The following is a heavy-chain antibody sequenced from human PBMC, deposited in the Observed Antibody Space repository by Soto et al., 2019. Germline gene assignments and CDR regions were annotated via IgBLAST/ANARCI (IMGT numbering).Heavy chain of an antibody. CDR1: GFTFATYW. Sequence: PGGALSLSCAPSGFTFATYWMHSVRQAPGKGLMWVSRINTEGSTTTYAGSVKGRFPISRDSAKNTLYLQMNSLRAEDTAVYHCARGRQGAFDFWGQGTMVTVSS. CDR2: INTEGSTT. J-gene: IGHJ3*01. CDR3: ARGRQGAFDF. V-gene: IGHV3-74*01.